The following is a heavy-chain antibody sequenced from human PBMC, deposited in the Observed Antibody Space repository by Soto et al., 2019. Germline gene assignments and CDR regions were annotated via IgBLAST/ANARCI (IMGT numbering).Heavy chain of an antibody. CDR2: IYYSGST. D-gene: IGHD6-13*01. CDR1: GGSISSYY. Sequence: SETLSLTCTVSGGSISSYYWTWIRQPPGKGLEWIGYIYYSGSTNYNPSLKSRVTISVATSKTQFSLKLSSVTAADTAVYYCAREGGVYGPDDAFDIWGQGTMVTVSS. V-gene: IGHV4-59*12. CDR3: AREGGVYGPDDAFDI. J-gene: IGHJ3*02.